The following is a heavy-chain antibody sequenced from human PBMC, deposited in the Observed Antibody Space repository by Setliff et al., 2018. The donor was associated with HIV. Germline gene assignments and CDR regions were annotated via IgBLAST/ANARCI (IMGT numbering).Heavy chain of an antibody. CDR2: IKQDGSER. J-gene: IGHJ3*02. V-gene: IGHV3-7*01. CDR1: GFTVSGYW. Sequence: GVLKISCAASGFTVSGYWMSWVRQAPGKGLEWVANIKQDGSERYYVDSVKGRFTISRDNTNNSLYLHMNSLRAEDTAVYYCARAAAYFNFWTGYHPHAFDIWGQGTMVTVSS. CDR3: ARAAAYFNFWTGYHPHAFDI. D-gene: IGHD3-3*01.